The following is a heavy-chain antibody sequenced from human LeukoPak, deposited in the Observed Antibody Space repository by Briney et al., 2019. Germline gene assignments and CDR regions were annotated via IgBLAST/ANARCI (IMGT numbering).Heavy chain of an antibody. Sequence: SETLSLTCTVSGGSISSGGYYWSWIRQHPGKGLEWIGYIYYSGSTYYNPSLKSRVTISVDTSKNQFSLKLSSVTAADTAVYYCASAGAVVNYGFWSGSENWGLGTLVTVSS. CDR2: IYYSGST. V-gene: IGHV4-31*03. D-gene: IGHD3-3*01. CDR3: ASAGAVVNYGFWSGSEN. J-gene: IGHJ4*02. CDR1: GGSISSGGYY.